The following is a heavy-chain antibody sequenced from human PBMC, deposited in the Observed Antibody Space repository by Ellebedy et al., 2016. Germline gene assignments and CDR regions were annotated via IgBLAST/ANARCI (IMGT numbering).Heavy chain of an antibody. CDR3: AKGGD. CDR2: ISSKSDNI. Sequence: GGSLRLSCAASGFTFDDYTMQWVRQAPGKGLEWVSSISSKSDNIHYADSVKGRFTISRDNAKNPLYLQMNSLRLEDTAFYFCAKGGDWGQGTLATVSS. J-gene: IGHJ4*02. V-gene: IGHV3-9*01. CDR1: GFTFDDYT.